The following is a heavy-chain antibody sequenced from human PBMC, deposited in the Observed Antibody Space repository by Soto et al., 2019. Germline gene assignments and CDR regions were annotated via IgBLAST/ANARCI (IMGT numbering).Heavy chain of an antibody. D-gene: IGHD3-9*01. CDR1: GFTVSGNY. Sequence: PGGSLRLSCAASGFTVSGNYMVWVRQAPGKGLEWVSVIYSGGSTRNADSVKGRFTISGDNSKNTLYLQMNSLRAEDTAVYYCARGMDILTGSPSCFDYWGQGTLVTVSS. V-gene: IGHV3-66*01. J-gene: IGHJ4*02. CDR3: ARGMDILTGSPSCFDY. CDR2: IYSGGST.